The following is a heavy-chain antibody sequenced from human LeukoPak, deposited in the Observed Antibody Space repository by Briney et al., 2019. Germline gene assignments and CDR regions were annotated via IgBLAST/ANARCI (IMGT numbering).Heavy chain of an antibody. Sequence: SETLSLTRAVYGGSFSGYYWSWIRQPPGKGLEWIGEINHSGSTNYNPSLKSRVTISVDTSKNQFSLKLSSVTAADTAVYYCARTHYDFWSGYYNYWGQGTLVTVSS. J-gene: IGHJ4*02. CDR2: INHSGST. CDR1: GGSFSGYY. CDR3: ARTHYDFWSGYYNY. D-gene: IGHD3-3*01. V-gene: IGHV4-34*01.